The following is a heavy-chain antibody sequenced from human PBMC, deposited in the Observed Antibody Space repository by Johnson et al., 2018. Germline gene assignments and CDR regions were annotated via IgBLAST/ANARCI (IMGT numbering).Heavy chain of an antibody. Sequence: VQLVESGGGLVQXGGSVRLXCAAYAVTLGRYSMDWVRPAPGKGLEWVSYISNSGGTTDFAESWKGRFTISRDNAKNSLYLQMNSLRDEDTAVSYCATGGHLSHMDVWGKGTTVTVSS. CDR2: ISNSGGTT. CDR1: AVTLGRYS. V-gene: IGHV3-48*02. J-gene: IGHJ6*03. CDR3: ATGGHLSHMDV.